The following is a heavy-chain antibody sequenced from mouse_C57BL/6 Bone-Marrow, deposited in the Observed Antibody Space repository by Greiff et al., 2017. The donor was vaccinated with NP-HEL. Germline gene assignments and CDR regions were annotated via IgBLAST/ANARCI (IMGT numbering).Heavy chain of an antibody. D-gene: IGHD2-12*01. CDR3: AKKGYSNDAMDY. Sequence: VQLQQSGPGLVQPSQSLSITCTVSGFSLTSYGVHWVRQSPGKGLEWLGVIWRGGSTDYNAAFMSRLSITKDNSKSQVFFKMNSLQADDTAIYXCAKKGYSNDAMDYWGQGTSVTVSS. J-gene: IGHJ4*01. CDR2: IWRGGST. V-gene: IGHV2-5*01. CDR1: GFSLTSYG.